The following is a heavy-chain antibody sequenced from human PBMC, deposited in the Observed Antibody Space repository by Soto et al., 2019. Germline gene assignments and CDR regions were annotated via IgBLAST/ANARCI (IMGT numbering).Heavy chain of an antibody. D-gene: IGHD5-18*01. CDR3: AKDTAMAQDYYGMDV. V-gene: IGHV3-30*18. CDR1: GFTFSSYG. Sequence: GGSLRLSCAASGFTFSSYGMHWVRQAPGKGLEWVAVISYDGSNKYYADSVKGRFTISRDNSKNTLYLQMNSLRAEDSAVYYCAKDTAMAQDYYGMDVWGQGTTVTVSS. CDR2: ISYDGSNK. J-gene: IGHJ6*02.